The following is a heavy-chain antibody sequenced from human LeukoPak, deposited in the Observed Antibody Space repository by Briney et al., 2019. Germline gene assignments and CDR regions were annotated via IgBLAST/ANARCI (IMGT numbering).Heavy chain of an antibody. CDR2: LQGDGNNN. V-gene: IGHV3-30*02. CDR3: ANHDRSSDY. Sequence: PGESLSLACAVSGFVVSDDYMNWVRQDPGKGLARVAFLQGDGNNNYYADSVKGRFTISRDNTKNTLYLQMNSLRAEDTAVYYCANHDRSSDYWGQGTLVRVSS. D-gene: IGHD3-3*01. J-gene: IGHJ4*02. CDR1: GFVVSDDY.